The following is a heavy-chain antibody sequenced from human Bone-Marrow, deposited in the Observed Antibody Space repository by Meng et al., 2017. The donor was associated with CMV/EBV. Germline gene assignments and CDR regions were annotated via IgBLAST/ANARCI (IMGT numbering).Heavy chain of an antibody. V-gene: IGHV3-30*02. J-gene: IGHJ3*02. Sequence: LSLTCAASGFTFSSYGMHWVRQAPGEGLEWVAFIRYDGSNKYYADSVKGRFTISRDNSKNTLYLQMNSLRAEDTAVYYCASAFNYDFWSGYYRDAFDIWGQGTMVTVSS. CDR3: ASAFNYDFWSGYYRDAFDI. D-gene: IGHD3-3*01. CDR2: IRYDGSNK. CDR1: GFTFSSYG.